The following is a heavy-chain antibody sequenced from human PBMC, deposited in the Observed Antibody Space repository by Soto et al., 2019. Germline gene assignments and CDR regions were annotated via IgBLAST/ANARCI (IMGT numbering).Heavy chain of an antibody. CDR1: GFNFNDYA. J-gene: IGHJ4*02. V-gene: IGHV3-9*01. CDR2: ISWESGSK. CDR3: VKDHDEDFVYDLDYFNY. D-gene: IGHD3-3*01. Sequence: EVQLVESGGGLVQPGRSLRLSCAASGFNFNDYAMHWVRQIAGKGLEWVSGISWESGSKGYADSVKGRFTISRDNAKNSLYLEMNSLRPEDTARYFCVKDHDEDFVYDLDYFNYWGQGTLVTVSS.